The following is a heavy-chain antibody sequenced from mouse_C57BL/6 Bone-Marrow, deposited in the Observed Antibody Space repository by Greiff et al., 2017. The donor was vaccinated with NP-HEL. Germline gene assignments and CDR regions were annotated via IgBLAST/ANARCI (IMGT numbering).Heavy chain of an antibody. CDR1: GYTFTSYW. V-gene: IGHV1-69*01. CDR3: SRLLLDD. J-gene: IGHJ2*01. CDR2: IDPTAGCT. Sequence: QVQLQQPGAELVMPGASVKLSCKASGYTFTSYWMHWVKQRPGQGLEWIGEIDPTAGCTNYNQKFKGKSTLTVDKSSSTAYMQLSSLTSEDSSVYYWSRLLLDDWGKGTTLTVSS.